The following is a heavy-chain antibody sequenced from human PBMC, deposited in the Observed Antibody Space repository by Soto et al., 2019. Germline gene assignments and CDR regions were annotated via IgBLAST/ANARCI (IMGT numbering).Heavy chain of an antibody. CDR2: IIPIFGTA. V-gene: IGHV1-69*06. CDR1: GGTFSSYA. CDR3: ARGHRLPYSGYDFDY. D-gene: IGHD5-12*01. Sequence: SVKVSCKASGGTFSSYAISWVRQAPGQGLEWMGGIIPIFGTASYAQKFQGRVTITADKSTSTAYMELSSLRSEDTAVYYCARGHRLPYSGYDFDYWGQGTLVTVSS. J-gene: IGHJ4*02.